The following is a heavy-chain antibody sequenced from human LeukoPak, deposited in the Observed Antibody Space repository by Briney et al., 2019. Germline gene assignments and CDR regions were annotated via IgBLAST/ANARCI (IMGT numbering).Heavy chain of an antibody. J-gene: IGHJ4*02. CDR1: GYTFTNYA. CDR2: INADKGDT. V-gene: IGHV1-3*01. Sequence: GASVKVSCKASGYTFTNYAIHWVRQAPGQRLEWMGWINADKGDTKYLQRFQGRVTITRDTSASTAYMELSSLRYEDTAVFYCARGPIAAVAFFDYWGQGTLVSVSS. D-gene: IGHD6-13*01. CDR3: ARGPIAAVAFFDY.